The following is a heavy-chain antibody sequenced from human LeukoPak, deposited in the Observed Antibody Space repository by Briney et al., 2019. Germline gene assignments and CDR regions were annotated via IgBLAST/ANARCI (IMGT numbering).Heavy chain of an antibody. D-gene: IGHD2/OR15-2a*01. CDR2: IYHSGST. CDR1: GYSISSGYY. V-gene: IGHV4-38-2*02. Sequence: SETLSLTCTVSGYSISSGYYWGWIRQPPGKGLEWIGSIYHSGSTYYNPSIKSRVTISLDTSENQFSLKLTSVTAADTAVYYCARYGLLNISEINGFDIWGQGTMVTVSS. CDR3: ARYGLLNISEINGFDI. J-gene: IGHJ3*02.